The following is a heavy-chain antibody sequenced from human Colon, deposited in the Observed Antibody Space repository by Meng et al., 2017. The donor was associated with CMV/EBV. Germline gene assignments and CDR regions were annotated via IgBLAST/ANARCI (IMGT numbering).Heavy chain of an antibody. J-gene: IGHJ4*02. V-gene: IGHV4-39*07. D-gene: IGHD3-3*01. CDR3: ARDPYDFWSGAPF. CDR1: GGSVSSSGYSENYY. CDR2: FSYSGGT. Sequence: GSLRLSCTVSGGSVSSSGYSENYYWDWFRQPSGKGLEWLGSFSYSGGTNFNSSLMSRLAISVDTSKNQFSLSMTSVTAADTAVYYCARDPYDFWSGAPFWGRGTLVTVPQ.